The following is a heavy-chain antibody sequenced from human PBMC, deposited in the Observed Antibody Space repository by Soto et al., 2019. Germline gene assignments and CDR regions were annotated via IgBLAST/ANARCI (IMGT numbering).Heavy chain of an antibody. J-gene: IGHJ5*02. CDR1: GYTFTNYA. V-gene: IGHV1-3*01. CDR2: INAGNGNT. D-gene: IGHD3-10*01. Sequence: QVQLVQSGAEVKKPGASVKVSCKASGYTFTNYALHWVRQAPGQRLEWMGWINAGNGNTNYSQKFQGRVTITRDTSASTAYMELSSLRSEDTAVYYCARSPQSVFYYGSCTNWFDPWGQGTMVTVSS. CDR3: ARSPQSVFYYGSCTNWFDP.